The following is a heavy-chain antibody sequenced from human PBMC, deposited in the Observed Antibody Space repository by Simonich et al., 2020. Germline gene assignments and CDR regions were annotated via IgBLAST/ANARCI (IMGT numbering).Heavy chain of an antibody. V-gene: IGHV4-34*01. CDR1: VGSFSVYY. D-gene: IGHD3-16*01. Sequence: QVQLQQWVAGLLKPSEPLSLTCAVYVGSFSVYYWDWIRQPPWKVLVWIGEITHSGSTNYTPSLKSRVTISVDTSKNQCSLKLSSVTAADTAVYYCARPLGIVWAFDIWGQGTMVTVSS. CDR2: ITHSGST. J-gene: IGHJ3*02. CDR3: ARPLGIVWAFDI.